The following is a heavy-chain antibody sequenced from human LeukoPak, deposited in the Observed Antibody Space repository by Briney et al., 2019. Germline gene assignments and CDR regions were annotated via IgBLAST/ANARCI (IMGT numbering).Heavy chain of an antibody. D-gene: IGHD2-21*02. CDR1: GGSVSSGSYY. CDR2: IYYSGSI. Sequence: SETLSLTCTVSGGSVSSGSYYWSRIRQPPGKGLEWIGNIYYSGSINYSPSLKSRVTMSVDTSKNQFSLKLSSVTAADTAVYYCARAVTASLYFDYWGQGTLVTVSS. V-gene: IGHV4-61*01. CDR3: ARAVTASLYFDY. J-gene: IGHJ4*02.